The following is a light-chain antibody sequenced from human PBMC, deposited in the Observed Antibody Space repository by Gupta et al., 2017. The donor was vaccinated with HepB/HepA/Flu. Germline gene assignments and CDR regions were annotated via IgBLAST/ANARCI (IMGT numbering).Light chain of an antibody. V-gene: IGLV2-14*01. J-gene: IGLJ2*01. Sequence: QSALTQPASVSGSPGQSITISCTGSSSNIGGFDAVTWYQQYPGKAPQLVIYSVSNRPSGVSYRFSGSKSGNTASLTISGLQPEDEANYYCSSFRSSYTLVVFGGGTKLTVL. CDR2: SVS. CDR3: SSFRSSYTLVV. CDR1: SSNIGGFDA.